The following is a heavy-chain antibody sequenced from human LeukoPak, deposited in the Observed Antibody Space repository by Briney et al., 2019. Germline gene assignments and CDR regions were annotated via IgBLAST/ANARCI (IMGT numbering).Heavy chain of an antibody. Sequence: GGSLRLSCAASGFTVSSNYMSWVRQAPGKGLEWVSVIYSGGSSYYADSVKGRFTISRDNSTNTLYLQMNSLRAEDTAVYYCVRESIRAPVVFDFWGQGTMVTVSP. CDR1: GFTVSSNY. J-gene: IGHJ3*01. V-gene: IGHV3-66*01. CDR2: IYSGGSS. D-gene: IGHD6-6*01. CDR3: VRESIRAPVVFDF.